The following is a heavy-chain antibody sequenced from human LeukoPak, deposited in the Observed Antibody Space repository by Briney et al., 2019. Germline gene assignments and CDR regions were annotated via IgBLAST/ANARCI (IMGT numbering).Heavy chain of an antibody. D-gene: IGHD6-19*01. CDR2: INPNSGGT. J-gene: IGHJ4*02. CDR1: GYTFTGYY. Sequence: ASVEVSCKASGYTFTGYYMHWVRQAPGQGLEWMGWINPNSGGTNYAQKFQGRVTMTRDTSISTAYMELSRLRSDDTAVYYCARDTGEYSSGLDYWGQGTLVTVSS. CDR3: ARDTGEYSSGLDY. V-gene: IGHV1-2*02.